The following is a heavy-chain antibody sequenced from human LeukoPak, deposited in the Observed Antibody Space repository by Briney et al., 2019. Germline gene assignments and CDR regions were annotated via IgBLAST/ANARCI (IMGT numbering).Heavy chain of an antibody. J-gene: IGHJ4*02. CDR3: ARVKVGTTNRFDY. CDR2: IRSDGSIT. Sequence: GGSLRLSCAASGFTFSGYWMHWVRQAPGKGLAWVSVIRSDGSITTYADSVKGRFTISRDTAKNTLYLQMNSLRAEDTALYYCARVKVGTTNRFDYWGQGTLVTVSS. D-gene: IGHD1-26*01. CDR1: GFTFSGYW. V-gene: IGHV3-74*01.